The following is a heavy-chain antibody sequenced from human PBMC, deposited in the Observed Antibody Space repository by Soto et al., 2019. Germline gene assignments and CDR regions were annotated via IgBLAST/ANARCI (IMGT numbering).Heavy chain of an antibody. CDR2: IYYSGST. J-gene: IGHJ4*02. V-gene: IGHV4-39*01. D-gene: IGHD6-6*01. Sequence: SETLSLTCTVSGGSISSSNYYWGWIRQPPGKGLEWIGSIYYSGSTYYNPSLKSRVTISVDTYKNQFSLRLSSVTAADTTVYYCARHLWEVAARPYYFDYWGQGTLVTVS. CDR3: ARHLWEVAARPYYFDY. CDR1: GGSISSSNYY.